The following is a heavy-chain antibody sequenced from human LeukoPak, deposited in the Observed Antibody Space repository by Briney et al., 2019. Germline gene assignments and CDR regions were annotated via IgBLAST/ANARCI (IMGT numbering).Heavy chain of an antibody. V-gene: IGHV1-8*03. CDR1: GYTFTSYD. D-gene: IGHD5-18*01. Sequence: ASVKVSCKASGYTFTSYDINWVRQATGRGLEWMGWMNPNSGNTGYAQKFQGRVTITRNTSISTAYMELSSLRSEDTAVYYCARKTGYSYGFYYYYYMDVWGKGTTVTISS. CDR3: ARKTGYSYGFYYYYYMDV. J-gene: IGHJ6*03. CDR2: MNPNSGNT.